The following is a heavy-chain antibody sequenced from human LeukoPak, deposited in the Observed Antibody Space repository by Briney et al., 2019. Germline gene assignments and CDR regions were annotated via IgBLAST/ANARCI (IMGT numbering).Heavy chain of an antibody. V-gene: IGHV3-23*01. J-gene: IGHJ4*02. Sequence: GGSLRLSCAASGFTFSSSAMSWVRQAPGKGLEWVSAISGGGGNTYYADSVKGRFTISRDNSKNTLCLQMNSLRVEDTALYYCAKWDLGGTRGGDYWGQGTLVTVSS. D-gene: IGHD1-26*01. CDR3: AKWDLGGTRGGDY. CDR1: GFTFSSSA. CDR2: ISGGGGNT.